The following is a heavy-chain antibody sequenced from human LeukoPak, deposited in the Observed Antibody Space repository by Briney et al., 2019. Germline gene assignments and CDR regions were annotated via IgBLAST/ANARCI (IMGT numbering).Heavy chain of an antibody. CDR3: ARQGYGDYFDY. J-gene: IGHJ4*02. CDR1: GGSISSYY. D-gene: IGHD4/OR15-4a*01. V-gene: IGHV4-59*08. CDR2: IYYSGST. Sequence: SESLSLTCTVSGGSISSYYWSWIRQPPGKGLEWIGYIYYSGSTNYNPSLKSRVTISVDTSKNQFSLKLSSVTAADTAVYYCARQGYGDYFDYCGQGTLVTVSS.